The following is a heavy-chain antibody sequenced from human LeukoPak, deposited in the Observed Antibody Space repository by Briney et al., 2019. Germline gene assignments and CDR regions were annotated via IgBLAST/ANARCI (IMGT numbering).Heavy chain of an antibody. Sequence: ASVKVSCKASGYTFSDYGINWVRQAPGQGLEWMGWISGHNGHTNYAQRFQARVTMTTDTSTSTAYMELRSLRSDDTAVYFCARFPQPGTTSFFYHYMDVWAKGPRSPSP. D-gene: IGHD1-7*01. CDR3: ARFPQPGTTSFFYHYMDV. CDR1: GYTFSDYG. J-gene: IGHJ6*03. CDR2: ISGHNGHT. V-gene: IGHV1-18*04.